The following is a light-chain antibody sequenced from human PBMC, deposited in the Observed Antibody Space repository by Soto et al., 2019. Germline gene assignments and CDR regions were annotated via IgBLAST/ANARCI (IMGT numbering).Light chain of an antibody. J-gene: IGKJ1*01. Sequence: EIVMTQSPATLSVSPGERATLSCRASQSVSSNLAWYQQKPGQAPRLLIYGASTRATGIPARFSGSGSGTEFTLTISSLQSEDSAVYYCQRYNNWPRTFGQGTKVDI. V-gene: IGKV3-15*01. CDR1: QSVSSN. CDR3: QRYNNWPRT. CDR2: GAS.